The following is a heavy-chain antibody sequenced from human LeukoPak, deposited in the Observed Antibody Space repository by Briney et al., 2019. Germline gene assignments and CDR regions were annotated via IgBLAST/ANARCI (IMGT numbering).Heavy chain of an antibody. CDR1: GFTFSSYW. Sequence: GGSLRLSCAASGFTFSSYWMHWVRQAPGEGLVWVSRINSDGSSTSYADSVKGRFTISRDNAKNTLYLQMNSLRAEDTAVYYCARGGDYYGSSYGMDVWGQGTTVTVSS. CDR3: ARGGDYYGSSYGMDV. V-gene: IGHV3-74*01. D-gene: IGHD3-10*01. J-gene: IGHJ6*02. CDR2: INSDGSST.